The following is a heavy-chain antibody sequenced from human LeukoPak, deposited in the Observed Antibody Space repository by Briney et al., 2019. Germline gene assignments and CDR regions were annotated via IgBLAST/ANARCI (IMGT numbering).Heavy chain of an antibody. CDR1: GFTFSSYA. CDR2: ISYDGTNK. V-gene: IGHV3-30*04. J-gene: IGHJ4*02. D-gene: IGHD4-17*01. CDR3: ASTVISDY. Sequence: GGSLGLSCAASGFTFSSYAMHWVRQAPGKGLEWVAVISYDGTNKYYADSVKGRFTISRDNSKNTLYLQMNSLRAEDTAVYYCASTVISDYWGQGTLVTVSS.